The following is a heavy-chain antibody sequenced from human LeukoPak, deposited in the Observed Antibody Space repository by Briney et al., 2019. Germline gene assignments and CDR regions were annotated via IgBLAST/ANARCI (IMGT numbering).Heavy chain of an antibody. CDR3: ARVSPYSSGWYSDSEPLYYFDY. V-gene: IGHV1-18*01. D-gene: IGHD6-19*01. CDR1: GYTFTNYG. J-gene: IGHJ4*02. CDR2: ISTYNANT. Sequence: GASVKVSCKPSGYTFTNYGVTWVRQAPGQGLEWMGWISTYNANTNYAQKLQGRVSMTTDTSTSTAYMELRSLRSDGTAVYYCARVSPYSSGWYSDSEPLYYFDYWGQGTLVTVSS.